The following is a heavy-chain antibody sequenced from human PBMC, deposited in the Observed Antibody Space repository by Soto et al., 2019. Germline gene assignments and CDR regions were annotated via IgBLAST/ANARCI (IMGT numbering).Heavy chain of an antibody. J-gene: IGHJ4*02. D-gene: IGHD5-12*01. CDR2: IWHDGSNK. CDR1: GFTFSSYG. V-gene: IGHV3-33*01. Sequence: GGSLRLSCAASGFTFSSYGMRWVRQAPGKGLEWVAVIWHDGSNKYYADSVKGRFTISRDNSKNTLYLQMNSLRAEDTAVYYCAREDIVATTLFDYWGQGTLVTVSS. CDR3: AREDIVATTLFDY.